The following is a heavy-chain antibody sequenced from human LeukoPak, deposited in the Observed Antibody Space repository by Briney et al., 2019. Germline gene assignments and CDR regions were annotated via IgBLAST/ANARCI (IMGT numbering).Heavy chain of an antibody. V-gene: IGHV4-34*01. CDR2: INHSGST. J-gene: IGHJ3*02. CDR1: GGSFSGYY. Sequence: SETLSLTCAVYGGSFSGYYWSWIRQPPGKGLEWIGEINHSGSTNYNPSLKSRVTISVDTSKKQFSLKLSSVTAADTAVYYCAKTQTMMGAFDIWGQGTKVTVSS. CDR3: AKTQTMMGAFDI. D-gene: IGHD3-22*01.